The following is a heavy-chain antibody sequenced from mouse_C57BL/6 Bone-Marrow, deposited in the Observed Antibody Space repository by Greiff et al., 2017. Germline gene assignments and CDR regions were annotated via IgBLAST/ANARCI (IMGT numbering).Heavy chain of an antibody. CDR3: ARRGLREGYAMDY. Sequence: VQLKQSGPELVKPGASVKISCKASGYSFTDYNMNWVKQSNGKSLEWIGVINPNYGTTSYNKKFKGKATMTVDQPSRTAYMQLSSLTSEYSAVYYCARRGLREGYAMDYWGQGTSVTVSS. D-gene: IGHD2-4*01. J-gene: IGHJ4*01. CDR1: GYSFTDYN. V-gene: IGHV1-39*01. CDR2: INPNYGTT.